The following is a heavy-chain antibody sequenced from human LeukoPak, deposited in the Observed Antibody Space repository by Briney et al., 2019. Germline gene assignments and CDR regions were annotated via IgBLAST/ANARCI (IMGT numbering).Heavy chain of an antibody. V-gene: IGHV3-23*01. CDR2: ISGSGGST. CDR1: GFTFTSYA. J-gene: IGHJ5*02. D-gene: IGHD3-3*01. CDR3: AKNVRLEWLLLLGGWFVP. Sequence: GGSLTLSSAPSGFTFTSYAMSCARHPPGKGLEWVSAISGSGGSTYSADSVKSRFTISRDNTQNTLYLQKNSLRAEDTAVYYCAKNVRLEWLLLLGGWFVPWGEGTLVTVSS.